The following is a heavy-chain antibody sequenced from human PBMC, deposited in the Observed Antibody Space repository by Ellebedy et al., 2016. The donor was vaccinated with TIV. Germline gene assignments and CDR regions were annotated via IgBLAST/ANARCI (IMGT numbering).Heavy chain of an antibody. CDR3: ARGLDGFWSVGY. CDR1: RYIFIDYD. D-gene: IGHD3-3*01. CDR2: MNPQSGKT. V-gene: IGHV1-8*01. Sequence: ASVKVSXKASRYIFIDYDINWVRQAAGQGLEWMGWMNPQSGKTGFAQQFQGRVAMTRDTSTSTLYMELSSLRSEDTAVYYCARGLDGFWSVGYWGQGTLVTVSS. J-gene: IGHJ4*02.